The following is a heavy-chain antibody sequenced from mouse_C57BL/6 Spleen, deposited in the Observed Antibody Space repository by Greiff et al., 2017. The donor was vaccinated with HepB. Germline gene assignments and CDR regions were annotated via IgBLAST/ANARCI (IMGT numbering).Heavy chain of an antibody. D-gene: IGHD1-1*01. V-gene: IGHV1-82*01. CDR3: ANYGSSPFAY. CDR1: GYAFSSSW. CDR2: IYPGDGDT. Sequence: VKLQESGPELVKPGASVKISCKASGYAFSSSWMNWVKQRPGKGLEWIGRIYPGDGDTNYNGKFKGKATLTADKSSSTAYMQLSSLTSEDSAVYFCANYGSSPFAYWGQGTLVTVSA. J-gene: IGHJ3*01.